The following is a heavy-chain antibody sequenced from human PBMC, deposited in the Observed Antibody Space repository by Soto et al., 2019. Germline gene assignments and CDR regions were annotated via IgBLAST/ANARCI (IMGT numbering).Heavy chain of an antibody. D-gene: IGHD4-17*01. CDR2: MFYTGGT. CDR3: ATRTSVTTWGAFDV. Sequence: QVQLQESGPGLVKPSETLSLTCNVSGGSISSHYWSWLRQPPGKGLEWIGYMFYTGGTDYNPSLKSRATMSIDTSRNQFSPELKSVTAADTAVYYCATRTSVTTWGAFDVWGQGTMVTVSS. CDR1: GGSISSHY. V-gene: IGHV4-59*11. J-gene: IGHJ3*01.